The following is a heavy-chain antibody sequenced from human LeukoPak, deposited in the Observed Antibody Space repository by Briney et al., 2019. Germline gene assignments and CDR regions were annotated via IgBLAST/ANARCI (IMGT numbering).Heavy chain of an antibody. J-gene: IGHJ5*02. V-gene: IGHV1-2*06. CDR3: ARVQGGDGYNYPA. D-gene: IGHD5-24*01. CDR1: GYTFTGYY. Sequence: ASVKVSCKASGYTFTGYYMHWVRQAPGQRLEWMGRINPNSGGTNYAQKFQGRVTMTRDTSISTAYMELSRLRSDDTAVYYCARVQGGDGYNYPAWGQGTLVTVSS. CDR2: INPNSGGT.